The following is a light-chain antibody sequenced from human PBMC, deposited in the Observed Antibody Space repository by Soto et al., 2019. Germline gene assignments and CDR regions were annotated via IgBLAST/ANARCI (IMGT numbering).Light chain of an antibody. J-gene: IGLJ1*01. CDR2: DVS. CDR3: SSYTTSNTRQIV. CDR1: SSDVGGYNY. V-gene: IGLV2-14*01. Sequence: QSVLTXPASVSGSPGQSITFSCTGPSSDVGGYNYVSWYQQHPGKAPKFMIYDVSNRPSGVSNRFSGSKSGNTASLTISGLQAEDEADYYCSSYTTSNTRQIVFGTGTKVTVL.